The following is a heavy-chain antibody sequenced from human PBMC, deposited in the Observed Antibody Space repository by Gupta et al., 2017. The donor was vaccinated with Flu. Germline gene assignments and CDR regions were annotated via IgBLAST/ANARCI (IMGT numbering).Heavy chain of an antibody. CDR3: VKDNRGIVVVTAIPFEY. D-gene: IGHD2-21*02. CDR2: ISYDGSNK. V-gene: IGHV3-30*18. CDR1: GFTFSKYG. Sequence: QVQLVESGGGVVQPGRSLRLSCAASGFTFSKYGMQLVRQAPGKGLEWVAVISYDGSNKYYAESVKGRFTISRDNSKNTLYLQMNSLRAEDTAVYYCVKDNRGIVVVTAIPFEYWGQGTLVTVSS. J-gene: IGHJ4*02.